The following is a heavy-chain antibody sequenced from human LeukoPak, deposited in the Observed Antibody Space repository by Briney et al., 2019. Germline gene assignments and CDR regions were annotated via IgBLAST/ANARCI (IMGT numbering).Heavy chain of an antibody. CDR2: INPNSGGT. D-gene: IGHD6-6*01. CDR1: GYTFTGYY. J-gene: IGHJ4*02. Sequence: GASVKVSCKASGYTFTGYYMHWVRQAPGQGLEWMGWINPNSGGTNYAQKFQGRVTMTRDTSISTAYMELSRLRSDDTAVYYCARGFVHGSLSSPTDYWGQGTLVTVSS. CDR3: ARGFVHGSLSSPTDY. V-gene: IGHV1-2*02.